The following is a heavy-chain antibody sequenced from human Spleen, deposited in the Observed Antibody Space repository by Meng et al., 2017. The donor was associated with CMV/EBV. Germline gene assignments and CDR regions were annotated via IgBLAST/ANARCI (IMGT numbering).Heavy chain of an antibody. CDR3: ARALGYCTNGVCSTFDY. D-gene: IGHD2-8*01. Sequence: SINSYNYYWNWIRQPPGKGLEWIGYIYYSGDTYYNPSLKSRLTISLDTSKNQFSLNLSSVTAADTAVYYCARALGYCTNGVCSTFDYWGQGTLVTVSS. V-gene: IGHV4-30-4*08. CDR2: IYYSGDT. CDR1: SINSYNYY. J-gene: IGHJ4*02.